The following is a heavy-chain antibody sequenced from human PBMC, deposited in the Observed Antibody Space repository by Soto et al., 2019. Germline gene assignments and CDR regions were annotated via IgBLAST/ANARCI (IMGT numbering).Heavy chain of an antibody. Sequence: LXLACTVSVGSISSYYWSWIRQPPGKGLEWIGYIYYSGSTNYNPSLKSRVTISVDTSKNQFSLKPSSVTAADTAVYYCASGIAAAGTYGMDVWGQGTTVTVS. CDR2: IYYSGST. V-gene: IGHV4-59*01. CDR3: ASGIAAAGTYGMDV. D-gene: IGHD6-13*01. CDR1: VGSISSYY. J-gene: IGHJ6*02.